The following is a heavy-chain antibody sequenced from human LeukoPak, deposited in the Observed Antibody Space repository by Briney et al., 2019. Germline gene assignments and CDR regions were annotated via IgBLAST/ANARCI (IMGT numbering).Heavy chain of an antibody. D-gene: IGHD6-6*01. V-gene: IGHV1-46*01. CDR2: INPSGGST. CDR1: GYTFTSYY. CDR3: ARGSLQKSYSSSSFDY. J-gene: IGHJ4*02. Sequence: ASVKVSCKASGYTFTSYYMHWVRQAPGQGLEWMGIINPSGGSTSYAQKFQGRVTMTRDTSTSTVYMELSSLRSEDTAVYYCARGSLQKSYSSSSFDYWGQGTLVTVSS.